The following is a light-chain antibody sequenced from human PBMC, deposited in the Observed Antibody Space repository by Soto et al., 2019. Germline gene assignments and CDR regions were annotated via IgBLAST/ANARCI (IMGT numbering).Light chain of an antibody. J-gene: IGKJ3*01. V-gene: IGKV1-27*01. CDR1: LDIGNY. CDR3: QRHNYAPFT. CDR2: TAY. Sequence: DIQMTQSPSSLSASVGDSVTITCRASLDIGNYLAWYQQKPGEVPKLLIYTAYTLHSGVPSRFSGSGSGTDFTLTISSLQPEDVATYYCQRHNYAPFTLGPGTKVNLK.